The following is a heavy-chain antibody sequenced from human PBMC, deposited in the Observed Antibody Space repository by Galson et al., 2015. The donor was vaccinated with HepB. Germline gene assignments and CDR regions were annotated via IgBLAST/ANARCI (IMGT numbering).Heavy chain of an antibody. J-gene: IGHJ4*02. CDR2: ISYDGSNK. Sequence: SLRLSCAASGFTFSSYAMHWVRQAPGKGLEWVAVISYDGSNKYYADSVKGRFTISRDNSKNTLYLQMNSLRAEDTAVYYCARNLDYGDYGGLGYWGQGTLVTVSS. CDR3: ARNLDYGDYGGLGY. CDR1: GFTFSSYA. D-gene: IGHD4-17*01. V-gene: IGHV3-30*04.